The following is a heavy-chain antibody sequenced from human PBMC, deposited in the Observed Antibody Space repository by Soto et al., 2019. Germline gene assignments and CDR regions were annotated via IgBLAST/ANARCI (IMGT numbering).Heavy chain of an antibody. CDR3: VRGGADLYQNCLDV. CDR1: GFTLKAYG. CDR2: MTADGTGT. V-gene: IGHV3-23*01. Sequence: DVQMLESGGGLVQPGGSLRLSCAASGFTLKAYGMSWLRQPPGKGLEWVSSMTADGTGTAHADSVKDRFTTSRDDSRDTVYLEMNSLRVEDTAGYYFVRGGADLYQNCLDVWCQGTTVSVSS. D-gene: IGHD3-10*01. J-gene: IGHJ6*02.